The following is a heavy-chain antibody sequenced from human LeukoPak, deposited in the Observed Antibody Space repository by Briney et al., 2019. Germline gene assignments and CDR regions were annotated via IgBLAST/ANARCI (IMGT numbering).Heavy chain of an antibody. CDR3: ASSEGSGSYRY. V-gene: IGHV3-21*01. CDR2: ISSSSSYI. J-gene: IGHJ4*02. Sequence: SGGSLRLSCAASGFTFSSYSMNWVRQAPGKGLEWVSSISSSSSYIYYADSVKGRFTISSDNAKNSLYLQMNSLRAEDTAVYYCASSEGSGSYRYWGQGTLVTVSS. D-gene: IGHD3-10*01. CDR1: GFTFSSYS.